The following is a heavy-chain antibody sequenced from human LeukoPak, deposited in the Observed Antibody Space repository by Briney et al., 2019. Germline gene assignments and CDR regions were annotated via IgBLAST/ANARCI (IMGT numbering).Heavy chain of an antibody. CDR1: GASISSGAYY. J-gene: IGHJ4*02. CDR3: ARDRDSSSWNNPFDY. D-gene: IGHD6-13*01. CDR2: IYHSGST. V-gene: IGHV4-30-2*01. Sequence: SETLSLTCTVSGASISSGAYYWSWIRQPPGKGLEWIGYIYHSGSTYYNPSLKSRVTISVDRSKNQFSLKLSSVTAADTAVYYCARDRDSSSWNNPFDYWGQGTLVTVSS.